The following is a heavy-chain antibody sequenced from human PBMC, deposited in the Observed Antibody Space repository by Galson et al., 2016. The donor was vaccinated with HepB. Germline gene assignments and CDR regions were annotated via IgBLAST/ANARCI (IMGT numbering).Heavy chain of an antibody. CDR3: SPDPFFGY. Sequence: SLRLSCAASGFTFTTFAMTWVRQAPGKGLERLSGIGATGGSTYYANSVKGRFTISRDNSKNTLYLQMNSLRAGDTALYYCSPDPFFGYWGQGTLVTVSS. V-gene: IGHV3-23*01. CDR1: GFTFTTFA. CDR2: IGATGGST. J-gene: IGHJ4*02.